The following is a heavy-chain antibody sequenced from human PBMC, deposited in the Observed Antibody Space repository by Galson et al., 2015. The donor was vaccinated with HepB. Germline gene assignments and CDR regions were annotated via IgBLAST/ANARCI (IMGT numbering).Heavy chain of an antibody. CDR2: ISVYNGNT. J-gene: IGHJ3*02. CDR3: ARSYGDAFDI. Sequence: SVKVSCKASGYTFTNYAISWVRPAPGQGLEWMGWISVYNGNTNYAQKLQGRVTMTTDTSTSTVYMELRSLRSDDTAMYYCARSYGDAFDIWGQGTMVTVSS. D-gene: IGHD4-17*01. V-gene: IGHV1-18*04. CDR1: GYTFTNYA.